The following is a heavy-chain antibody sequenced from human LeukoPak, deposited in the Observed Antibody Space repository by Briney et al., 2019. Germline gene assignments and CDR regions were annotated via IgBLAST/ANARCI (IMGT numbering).Heavy chain of an antibody. CDR2: IYYSGST. D-gene: IGHD3-22*01. V-gene: IGHV4-31*11. Sequence: SETLSLTCAVYGGSFSGYYWSWIRQHPGKGLEWIGYIYYSGSTYYNPPLKSRVTISVDTSKNQFSLKLSSVTAADTAVYYCARDYYDSSGSDYGMDVWGQGTTVTVSS. J-gene: IGHJ6*02. CDR1: GGSFSGYY. CDR3: ARDYYDSSGSDYGMDV.